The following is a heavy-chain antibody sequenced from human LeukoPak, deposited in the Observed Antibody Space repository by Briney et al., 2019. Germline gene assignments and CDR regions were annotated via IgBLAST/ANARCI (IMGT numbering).Heavy chain of an antibody. CDR3: ARVLDTAMTRYYYYMDV. J-gene: IGHJ6*03. Sequence: ASVKVSCKASGYTFTNYGISWVRQAPGQGLEWMGWISGYNGNTNYAQKLQGRVTMTTDTSTSTAYMELRSLRSDDTAVYYCARVLDTAMTRYYYYMDVWGKGTTVTVSS. D-gene: IGHD5-18*01. V-gene: IGHV1-18*01. CDR2: ISGYNGNT. CDR1: GYTFTNYG.